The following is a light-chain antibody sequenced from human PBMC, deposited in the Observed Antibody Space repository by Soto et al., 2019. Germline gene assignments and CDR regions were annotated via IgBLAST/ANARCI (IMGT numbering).Light chain of an antibody. CDR3: QQLSHWPFT. CDR2: DAS. V-gene: IGKV3-11*01. J-gene: IGKJ3*01. Sequence: EIVLTQSPATLSLSPGEGATLSWRASQSVGSYLAWYQQKPGQAPRLLIYDASKRATGIPARFSGSGSGTDFTLTISSLEPEDFALYYCQQLSHWPFTFGPGTKVDIK. CDR1: QSVGSY.